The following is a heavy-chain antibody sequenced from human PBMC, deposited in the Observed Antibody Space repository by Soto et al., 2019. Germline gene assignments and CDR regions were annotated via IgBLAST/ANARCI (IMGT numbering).Heavy chain of an antibody. CDR1: GFTFSSYG. CDR3: AKDLDPPFWSGYYYYYYYMDV. V-gene: IGHV3-30*18. Sequence: GGSLRLSCAASGFTFSSYGMHWVRQAPGKGLEWVAVISYDGSNKYYADSVKGRFTISRDNSKNTLYLQMNSLRAEDTAVYYCAKDLDPPFWSGYYYYYYYMDVWGKGTTVTVSS. CDR2: ISYDGSNK. J-gene: IGHJ6*03. D-gene: IGHD3-3*01.